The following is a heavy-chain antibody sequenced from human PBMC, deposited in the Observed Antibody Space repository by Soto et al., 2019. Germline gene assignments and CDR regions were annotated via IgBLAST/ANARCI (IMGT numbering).Heavy chain of an antibody. V-gene: IGHV3-33*01. J-gene: IGHJ6*02. Sequence: GGSLRLSCAASGFTFSSYGMDWVRQAPGKXLEWVAVIWYDGSNKYYADSVKGRLTISRDNSKNTLYLQMNSLRAEDTAVYYCAREHIVVVTATYYYYYGMDVWGQGTTVTVSS. CDR3: AREHIVVVTATYYYYYGMDV. D-gene: IGHD2-21*02. CDR1: GFTFSSYG. CDR2: IWYDGSNK.